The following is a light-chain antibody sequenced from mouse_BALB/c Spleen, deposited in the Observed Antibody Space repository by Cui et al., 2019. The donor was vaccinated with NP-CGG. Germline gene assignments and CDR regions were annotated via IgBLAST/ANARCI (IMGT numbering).Light chain of an antibody. Sequence: QAVVTQESALTTSPGETVTLPFRSSTGAVTTSNYANWVQEKPDHLFTGLIGGTNNRAPGVPARFSGSLIGDKPALTTTGAQTEDEAIYFCALWYSNHWVFGGGTKLTVL. CDR1: TGAVTTSNY. V-gene: IGLV1*01. J-gene: IGLJ1*01. CDR2: GTN. CDR3: ALWYSNHWV.